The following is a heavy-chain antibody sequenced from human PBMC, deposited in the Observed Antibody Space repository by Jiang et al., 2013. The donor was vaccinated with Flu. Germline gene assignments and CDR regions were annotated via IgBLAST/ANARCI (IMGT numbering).Heavy chain of an antibody. Sequence: VQLLESGGGVVQPGRSLRLSCAASGFTFSNYDMHWVRQATGKGLEWVSAIGTAGDTYYPGSVKGRFTISRENAKNSLYLQMNSLRAEDTAVYYCARVMSPTHQNYYYYYMDVWGKGTTVTVSS. J-gene: IGHJ6*03. CDR1: GFTFSNYD. V-gene: IGHV3-13*01. CDR2: IGTAGDT. CDR3: ARVMSPTHQNYYYYYMDV.